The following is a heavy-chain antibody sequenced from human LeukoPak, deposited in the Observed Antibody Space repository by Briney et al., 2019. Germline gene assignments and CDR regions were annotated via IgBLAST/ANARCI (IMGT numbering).Heavy chain of an antibody. CDR2: IYYSGST. CDR3: AKSLAAAGTFYFDY. D-gene: IGHD6-13*01. V-gene: IGHV4-39*07. J-gene: IGHJ4*02. Sequence: SETLSLTCTVSGGSISSSSYYWGWIRQPPGKGLEWIGSIYYSGSTYYNPSLKSRVTISVDTSKNQFSLKLSSVTAADTAVYYCAKSLAAAGTFYFDYWGQGTLVTVSS. CDR1: GGSISSSSYY.